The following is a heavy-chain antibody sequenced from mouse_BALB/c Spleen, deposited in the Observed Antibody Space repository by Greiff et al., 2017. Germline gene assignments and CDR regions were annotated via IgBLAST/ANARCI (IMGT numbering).Heavy chain of an antibody. D-gene: IGHD2-3*01. CDR1: GYAFTNYL. CDR2: INPGSGGT. Sequence: QVQLQQSGAELVRPGTSVKVSCKASGYAFTNYLIEWVKQRPGQGLEWIGVINPGSGGTNYNEKFKGKATLTADKSSSTAYMQLSSLTSDDSAVYFCARYDGYYSYYAMDYWGQGTSVTVSS. V-gene: IGHV1-54*01. J-gene: IGHJ4*01. CDR3: ARYDGYYSYYAMDY.